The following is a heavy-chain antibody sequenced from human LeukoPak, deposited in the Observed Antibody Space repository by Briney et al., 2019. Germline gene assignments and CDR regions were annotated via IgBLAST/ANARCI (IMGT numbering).Heavy chain of an antibody. CDR1: GFTFSSYG. V-gene: IGHV3-30*19. J-gene: IGHJ4*02. CDR2: ISYDGSNK. D-gene: IGHD3-10*01. CDR3: ASYRYYGSGSYYYFDY. Sequence: TGGSLRLSCAASGFTFSSYGIHWVRQAPGKGLEWVAVISYDGSNKYYADSVKGRFTISRDNSKNTLYLQMNSLRAEDTAVYYCASYRYYGSGSYYYFDYWGQGTLVTVSS.